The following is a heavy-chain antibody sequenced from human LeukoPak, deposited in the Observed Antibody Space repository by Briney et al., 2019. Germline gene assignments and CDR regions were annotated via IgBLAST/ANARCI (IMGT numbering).Heavy chain of an antibody. CDR2: INPNSGGT. CDR1: GYTFTGYY. J-gene: IGHJ4*02. V-gene: IGHV1-2*02. Sequence: ASVKVSCKASGYTFTGYYMHWVRQAPGQGLEWMGWINPNSGGTNYAQKFQGRVTMTRDTSISTAYMELSRLRSDDTAVYYCARGVKSGWYGSLFDYWGQGTLVTVSS. D-gene: IGHD6-19*01. CDR3: ARGVKSGWYGSLFDY.